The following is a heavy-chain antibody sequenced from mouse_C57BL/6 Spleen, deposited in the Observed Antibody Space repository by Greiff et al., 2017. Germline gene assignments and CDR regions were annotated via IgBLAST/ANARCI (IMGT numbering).Heavy chain of an antibody. J-gene: IGHJ2*01. Sequence: VQLQQPGAELVKPGASVKMSCKASGYTFTSYWITWVKQRPGQGLEWIGDIFPGSGSTNYNEKFKSKATLTVDTSSSTAYMQLSSLTSEDSAVYYCARRSSGFFDDWGQGTTLTVSS. CDR2: IFPGSGST. CDR1: GYTFTSYW. V-gene: IGHV1-55*01. D-gene: IGHD3-2*02. CDR3: ARRSSGFFDD.